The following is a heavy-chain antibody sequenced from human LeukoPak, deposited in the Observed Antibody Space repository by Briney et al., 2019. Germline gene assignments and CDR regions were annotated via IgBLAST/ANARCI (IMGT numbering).Heavy chain of an antibody. V-gene: IGHV3-15*01. CDR3: TTDFYDSSGYRN. J-gene: IGHJ4*02. D-gene: IGHD3-22*01. CDR1: GLTFSNAW. Sequence: PGGSLRLSCAASGLTFSNAWMNWVRQAPGKGLEWVGRIKTKTDGGTTDYAAPAKGRFTISRDDSENTLYLQMNSLKTEDTAVYYCTTDFYDSSGYRNWGQGTLVTVSS. CDR2: IKTKTDGGTT.